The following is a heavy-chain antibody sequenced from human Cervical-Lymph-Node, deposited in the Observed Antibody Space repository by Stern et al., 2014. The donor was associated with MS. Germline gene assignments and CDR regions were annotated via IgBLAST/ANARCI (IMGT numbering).Heavy chain of an antibody. D-gene: IGHD1-1*01. CDR2: ISYDADVK. J-gene: IGHJ4*02. V-gene: IGHV3-30*18. CDR1: GFTFSNYG. CDR3: AKKSVGTTGTTTAFDY. Sequence: VQLLESGGGVVQPGTSLRLSCAVSGFTFSNYGMHWVRQAPGKGLGWVAVISYDADVKFYADSVKGRFTISRDTPKNTMYLQLNSLKVEDTAVYFCAKKSVGTTGTTTAFDYWGQGTLVTVSS.